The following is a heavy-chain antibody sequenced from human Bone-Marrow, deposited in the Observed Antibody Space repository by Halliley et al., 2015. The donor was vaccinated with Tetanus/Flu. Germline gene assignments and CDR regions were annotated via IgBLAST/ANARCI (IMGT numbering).Heavy chain of an antibody. CDR2: IEYRGSP. CDR3: ARESEVRGFFWFDS. V-gene: IGHV4-31*02. D-gene: IGHD3-10*01. J-gene: IGHJ5*01. Sequence: WLGNIEYRGSPSYNPSLESRVTISIDTSKNQFFLKVTSVTAADTAVYYCARESEVRGFFWFDSWGQGNLVTVLS.